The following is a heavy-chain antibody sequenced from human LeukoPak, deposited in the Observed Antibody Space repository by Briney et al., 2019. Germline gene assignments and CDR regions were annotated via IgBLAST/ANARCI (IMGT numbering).Heavy chain of an antibody. CDR1: GFTFSSYA. V-gene: IGHV3-23*01. J-gene: IGHJ4*02. CDR3: AKQQWLVDCFDY. D-gene: IGHD6-19*01. Sequence: PGGSLRLSCAASGFTFSSYAMSWVRQAPGKGLEWVSAISGSGGSTYYADSVKGRFTIFRDNSKNTLYLQMNSLRAEDTAVYYCAKQQWLVDCFDYWGQGTLVTVSS. CDR2: ISGSGGST.